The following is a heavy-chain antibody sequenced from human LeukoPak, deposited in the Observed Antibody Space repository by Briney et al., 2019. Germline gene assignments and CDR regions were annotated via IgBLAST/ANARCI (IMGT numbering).Heavy chain of an antibody. CDR3: AAYYYDSSGYRRTDY. CDR2: INWNGGST. CDR1: GFTFDDYG. Sequence: PGGSLRLSCAASGFTFDDYGMSWVRQAPGKGLEWVSGINWNGGSTGYADSVKGRFTISRDNAKNSLYLQMNSLRAEDTALYYCAAYYYDSSGYRRTDYWGQGTLVTVSS. D-gene: IGHD3-22*01. V-gene: IGHV3-20*04. J-gene: IGHJ4*02.